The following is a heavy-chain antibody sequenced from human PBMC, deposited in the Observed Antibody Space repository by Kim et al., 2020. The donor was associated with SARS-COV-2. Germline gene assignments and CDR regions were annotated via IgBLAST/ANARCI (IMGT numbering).Heavy chain of an antibody. D-gene: IGHD6-25*01. CDR3: ARESGGYNYGIDY. CDR2: INSDGSSI. CDR1: GFALRSNW. J-gene: IGHJ6*02. V-gene: IGHV3-74*01. Sequence: GGSLRLSCVASGFALRSNWMHWVRQAPGKGLEWVSRINSDGSSISYADAVKGRFTISRDNAKNTLYMQMNSLRAEDTAVYYCARESGGYNYGIDYWGQGTPVTVSS.